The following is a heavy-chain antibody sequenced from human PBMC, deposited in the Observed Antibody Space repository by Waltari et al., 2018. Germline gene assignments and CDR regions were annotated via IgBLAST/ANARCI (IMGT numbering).Heavy chain of an antibody. CDR3: ARDRHRLMEEGYLMALDP. V-gene: IGHV1-18*01. J-gene: IGHJ5*02. Sequence: QVQLVQSGAEVKKPGASVKVSCKASGYTFSDYGISWVRQAPGQGLEWMGWISRNNGKTNHAQKYQGRCIMTEDTSATTVYMELTYLTSDGTAVYYCARDRHRLMEEGYLMALDPWGQGTLVTVSS. D-gene: IGHD3-3*01. CDR1: GYTFSDYG. CDR2: ISRNNGKT.